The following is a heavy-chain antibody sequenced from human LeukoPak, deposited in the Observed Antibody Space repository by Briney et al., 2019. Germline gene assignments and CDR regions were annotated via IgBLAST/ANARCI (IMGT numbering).Heavy chain of an antibody. D-gene: IGHD2-15*01. V-gene: IGHV3-7*01. Sequence: GGSLRLSCAASGFTFSSYWMSWVRQAPGKGLEWVANIKQDGSEKYYVDSVKGRLTISRDNAKNSLYLQMNSLRAEDTAVYYCARVKCCSGGSCYQPRFDYWGQGTLVTVSS. CDR3: ARVKCCSGGSCYQPRFDY. J-gene: IGHJ4*02. CDR1: GFTFSSYW. CDR2: IKQDGSEK.